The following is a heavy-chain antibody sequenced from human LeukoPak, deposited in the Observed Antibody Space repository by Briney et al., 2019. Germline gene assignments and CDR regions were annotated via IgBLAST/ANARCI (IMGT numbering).Heavy chain of an antibody. CDR3: TAYDPSDYYGMAV. D-gene: IGHD5-12*01. J-gene: IGHJ6*02. CDR2: IRSKAYGGTT. CDR1: GFTFGDYA. V-gene: IGHV3-49*04. Sequence: GGSLRLSCTASGFTFGDYAMTWVRQAPGKGLEWVGFIRSKAYGGTTDFAASVKGRFIISRDDSKSIAYLQMNSLKTEDTAVYYCTAYDPSDYYGMAVWGQGTTVTVS.